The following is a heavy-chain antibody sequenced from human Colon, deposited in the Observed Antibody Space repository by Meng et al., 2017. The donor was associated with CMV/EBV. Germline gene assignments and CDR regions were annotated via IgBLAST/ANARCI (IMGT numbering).Heavy chain of an antibody. V-gene: IGHV3-23*01. J-gene: IGHJ4*02. D-gene: IGHD2-2*01. CDR3: ATPRSTFDY. CDR2: SSGSGGTT. CDR1: GISLGRYA. Sequence: LSCAASGISLGRYAINWVRQAPGKGLEGVSYSSGSGGTTYYADSVKGRFTISRDNSKNTLYLQVNSLRVEDTAVYYCATPRSTFDYWGQGTLVTVSS.